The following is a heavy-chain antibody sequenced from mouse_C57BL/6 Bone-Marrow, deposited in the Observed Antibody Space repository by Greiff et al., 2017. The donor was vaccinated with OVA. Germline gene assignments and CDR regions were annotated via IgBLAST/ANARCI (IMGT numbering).Heavy chain of an antibody. CDR2: ISYSGST. CDR3: ARFRYYGSSYGYFDV. CDR1: GYSITSDY. J-gene: IGHJ1*03. D-gene: IGHD1-1*01. Sequence: EVKLMESGPGLAKPSQTLSLTCSVTGYSITSDYWNWIRKFPGNKLEYMGYISYSGSTYYNPSLKSRISITRDTSKNQYYLQLNSVTTEDTATYYCARFRYYGSSYGYFDVWGTGTTVTVSS. V-gene: IGHV3-8*01.